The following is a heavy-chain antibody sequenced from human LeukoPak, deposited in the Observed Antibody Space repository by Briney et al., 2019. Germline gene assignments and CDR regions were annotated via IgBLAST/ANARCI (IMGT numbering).Heavy chain of an antibody. CDR1: GVSISSCYYY. CDR2: IYYSGNT. Sequence: TLTLTCTVSGVSISSCYYYWIRHPQPQGRDLEWNRNIYYSGNTYYNPSLKSRVTISVDTSKNQFTWKLSSVTAADTAVYYCAHGNILTGLGIDYWGQGTLVTVSS. V-gene: IGHV4-30-4*08. D-gene: IGHD3-9*01. CDR3: AHGNILTGLGIDY. J-gene: IGHJ4*02.